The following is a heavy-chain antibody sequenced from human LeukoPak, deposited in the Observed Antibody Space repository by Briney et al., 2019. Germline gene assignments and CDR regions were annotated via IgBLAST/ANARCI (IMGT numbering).Heavy chain of an antibody. J-gene: IGHJ6*03. V-gene: IGHV4-59*01. CDR3: ARTTEGGYTYGYFYYYYMDA. CDR1: GGSINSYY. CDR2: IHYSGST. Sequence: SETLSLTCTVSGGSINSYYWSWIRQPPGKGLEWIGYIHYSGSTNYNPSLKSRVTISVDTSKNHFSLKLSSVTAADTAVYYCARTTEGGYTYGYFYYYYMDAWGKGTTVTISS. D-gene: IGHD5-18*01.